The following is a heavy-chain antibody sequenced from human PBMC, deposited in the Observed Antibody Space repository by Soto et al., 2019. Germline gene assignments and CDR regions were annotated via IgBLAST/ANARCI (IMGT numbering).Heavy chain of an antibody. D-gene: IGHD2-8*01. Sequence: RGLESLARPYYRSKWYKEYAPSVKSRITINPDTSKTQFSLQLNSVSPEDTAVYYCARTVRWLDPRGQGTLVTVSS. CDR2: PYYRSKWYK. CDR3: ARTVRWLDP. V-gene: IGHV6-1*01. J-gene: IGHJ5*02.